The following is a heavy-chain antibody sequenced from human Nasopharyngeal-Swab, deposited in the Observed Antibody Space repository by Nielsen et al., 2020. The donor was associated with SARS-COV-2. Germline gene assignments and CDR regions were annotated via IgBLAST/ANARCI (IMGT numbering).Heavy chain of an antibody. V-gene: IGHV4-4*02. Sequence: SETLSLTCDVSGGSISSSNWWSWVRQPPGKGLEWIGEIYHSGSTNYNPSLKSRVTISVDKSKNQFSLKLSSVTAADTAVYYCARDAGIAAAGNYPLDYWGQGTLVTVSS. J-gene: IGHJ4*02. CDR3: ARDAGIAAAGNYPLDY. CDR2: IYHSGST. D-gene: IGHD6-13*01. CDR1: GGSISSSNW.